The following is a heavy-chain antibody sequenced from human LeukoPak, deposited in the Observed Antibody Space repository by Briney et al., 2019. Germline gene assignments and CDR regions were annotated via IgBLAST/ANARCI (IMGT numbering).Heavy chain of an antibody. J-gene: IGHJ4*02. CDR3: TTAYYYDSSGYLRDY. CDR1: GFTFSNAW. V-gene: IGHV3-15*01. CDR2: IKSKTDGGTT. D-gene: IGHD3-22*01. Sequence: GGSLRLSCSASGFTFSNAWMSWVRQSPGNGLEWVGRIKSKTDGGTTDYAAPVKGRFTISRDDSKNTLYLQMNSLKTEDTAVYYCTTAYYYDSSGYLRDYWGQGTLVTVSS.